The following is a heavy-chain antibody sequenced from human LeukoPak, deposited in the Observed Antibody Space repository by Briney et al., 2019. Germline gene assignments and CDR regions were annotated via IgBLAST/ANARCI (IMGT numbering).Heavy chain of an antibody. Sequence: PGGSLRLSCAASGFPLRSYAMNWVRQAPGKGLEWVSVISGGGANAHYADSVKGRFTISSDNSKSTVFLQMNSLRVEDTAVYYCAKSRRGVIIDESDYWGQGTLVTVSS. CDR1: GFPLRSYA. V-gene: IGHV3-23*01. CDR3: AKSRRGVIIDESDY. D-gene: IGHD3-10*01. CDR2: ISGGGANA. J-gene: IGHJ4*02.